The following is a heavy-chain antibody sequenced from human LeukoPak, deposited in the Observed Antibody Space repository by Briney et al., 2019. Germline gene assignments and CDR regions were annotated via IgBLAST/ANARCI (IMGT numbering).Heavy chain of an antibody. V-gene: IGHV4-59*01. J-gene: IGHJ6*02. D-gene: IGHD5-18*01. CDR1: GGSISSYY. CDR3: ARDPRVYSYGHDYYYYGMDV. Sequence: SETLSLTCTVSGGSISSYYWSWTRQPPRKGLEWIGYIYHSGTTNYNPSLKSRVTISVDTSKNQFSLKLSSVTAADTAVYYCARDPRVYSYGHDYYYYGMDVWGQGTTVTVSS. CDR2: IYHSGTT.